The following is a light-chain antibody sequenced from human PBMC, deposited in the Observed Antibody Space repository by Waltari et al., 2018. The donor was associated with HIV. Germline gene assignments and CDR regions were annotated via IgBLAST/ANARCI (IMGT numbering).Light chain of an antibody. V-gene: IGLV2-14*03. CDR3: SSYSSSTALVV. CDR2: DVS. J-gene: IGLJ2*01. CDR1: SRAVGGYRY. Sequence: QSALTQPASVSGAPGQSITISCTGTSRAVGGYRYVSCYQQHPGKAPKLMIFDVSNRPSGVSNRFSGSKSGNTASLTISGLQAEDEAHYFCSSYSSSTALVVFGGGTKVTVL.